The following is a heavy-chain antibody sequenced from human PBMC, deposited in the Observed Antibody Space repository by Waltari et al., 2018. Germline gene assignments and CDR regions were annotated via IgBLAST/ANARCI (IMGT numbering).Heavy chain of an antibody. D-gene: IGHD4-17*01. CDR1: GFTFSSYA. CDR3: AKGGRTFGDYYYYYYMDV. V-gene: IGHV3-23*03. Sequence: EVQLLESGGGLVQPGGSLRLSCAASGFTFSSYAMSWVRQAPGKGLEWVSVIYSGGSRTYYADSVKGRFTISRDNSKNTLYLQMNSLRAEDTAVYYCAKGGRTFGDYYYYYYMDVWGKGTTVTVSS. CDR2: IYSGGSRT. J-gene: IGHJ6*03.